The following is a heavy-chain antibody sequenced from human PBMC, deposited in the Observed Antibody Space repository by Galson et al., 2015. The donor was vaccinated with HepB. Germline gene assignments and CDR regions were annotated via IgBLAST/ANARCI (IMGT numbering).Heavy chain of an antibody. CDR1: GFAFSTYA. CDR2: ISSSSSYI. Sequence: SLRLSCAASGFAFSTYAMSWVRQAPGKGLEWVAYISSSSSYIYYADSVKGRFTISRDNAKNSLYLQMNSLRAEDTAVYYCARDPGGEYFDYWGQGTLVTVSS. CDR3: ARDPGGEYFDY. D-gene: IGHD6-25*01. V-gene: IGHV3-21*01. J-gene: IGHJ4*02.